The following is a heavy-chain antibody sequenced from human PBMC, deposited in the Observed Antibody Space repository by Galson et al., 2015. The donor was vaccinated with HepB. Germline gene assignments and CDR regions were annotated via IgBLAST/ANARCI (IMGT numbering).Heavy chain of an antibody. CDR3: AKGTQSRLTTMTSHNYFDY. CDR2: ITGGGRT. Sequence: SLRLSCAASGFDFSTHAMSWVRQAPGKGLEWVSTITGGGRTNYAESVTGRFTISRDNSENTVYLQMSRLRPEDTAVYYCAKGTQSRLTTMTSHNYFDYWGQGTLVAVSS. J-gene: IGHJ4*02. D-gene: IGHD4-17*01. CDR1: GFDFSTHA. V-gene: IGHV3-23*01.